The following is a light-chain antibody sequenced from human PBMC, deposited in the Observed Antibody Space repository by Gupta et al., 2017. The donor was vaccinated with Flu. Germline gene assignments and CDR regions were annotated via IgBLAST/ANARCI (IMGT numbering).Light chain of an antibody. CDR1: SSDVGSYNL. CDR2: QGN. J-gene: IGLJ2*01. CDR3: CSYAGSNTLI. V-gene: IGLV2-23*01. Sequence: PGQSITISCTGTSSDVGSYNLVSWYQHHPGDAPRVMIYQGNKRPAGVSTRFSGTKSGNTASLTTSGLQTEDEGDYYCCSYAGSNTLIFGGGTKLTVL.